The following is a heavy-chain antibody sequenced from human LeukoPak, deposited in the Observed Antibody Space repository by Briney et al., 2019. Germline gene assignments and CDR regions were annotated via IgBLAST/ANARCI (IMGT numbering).Heavy chain of an antibody. CDR3: ARGASRGFDY. Sequence: GGSLRLSCAASAFTFYTYSMNWVRQPPGKGLEWLSYVSSSSSTIYYADSVKGRFTISRDNAKNSLYLQMNSLRDEDTAVYYCARGASRGFDYWGHGTLVTVSS. CDR2: VSSSSSTI. D-gene: IGHD5-24*01. V-gene: IGHV3-48*02. J-gene: IGHJ4*01. CDR1: AFTFYTYS.